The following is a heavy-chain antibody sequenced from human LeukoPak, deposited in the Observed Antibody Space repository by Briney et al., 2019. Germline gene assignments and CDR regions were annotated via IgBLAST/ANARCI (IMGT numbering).Heavy chain of an antibody. CDR2: ISSTSSYI. Sequence: GGSLRLSCAASGFTFSSYWMSWVRQAPGKGLEWVSLISSTSSYIYYADSVKGRFTISRDNSKNTLYLQMNSLRAEDTAVYYCARARSSYGYGDAFDIWGQGTMVTVSS. J-gene: IGHJ3*02. V-gene: IGHV3-21*01. CDR3: ARARSSYGYGDAFDI. CDR1: GFTFSSYW. D-gene: IGHD5-18*01.